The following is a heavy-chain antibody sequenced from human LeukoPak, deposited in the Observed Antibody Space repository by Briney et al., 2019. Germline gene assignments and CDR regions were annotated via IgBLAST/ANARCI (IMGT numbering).Heavy chain of an antibody. J-gene: IGHJ4*02. V-gene: IGHV3-11*04. D-gene: IGHD6-6*01. CDR2: ISSSGSTI. Sequence: RGSLRLSCAASGFTFSDYYMSWVLQAPGKGLEWVSYISSSGSTIYYADSVKGRFTISRDNAKNSLYLQMDSLRAEDTAVYYCAGSYSSSSTFDYWGQGTLVTVSS. CDR3: AGSYSSSSTFDY. CDR1: GFTFSDYY.